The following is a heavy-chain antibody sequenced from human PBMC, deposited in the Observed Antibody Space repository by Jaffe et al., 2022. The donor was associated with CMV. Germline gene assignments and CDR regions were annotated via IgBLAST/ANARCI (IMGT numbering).Heavy chain of an antibody. CDR3: ARVYLAARPGFYYYGMDV. D-gene: IGHD6-6*01. CDR2: INHSGST. J-gene: IGHJ6*02. Sequence: QVQLQQWGAGLLKPSETLSLTCAVYGGSFSGYYWSWIRQPPGKGLEWIGEINHSGSTNYNPSLKSRVTISVDTSKNQFSLKLSSVTAADTAVYYCARVYLAARPGFYYYGMDVWGQGTTVTVSS. V-gene: IGHV4-34*01. CDR1: GGSFSGYY.